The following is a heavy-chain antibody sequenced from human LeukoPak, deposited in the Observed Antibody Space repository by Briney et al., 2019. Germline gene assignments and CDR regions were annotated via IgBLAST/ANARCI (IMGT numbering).Heavy chain of an antibody. CDR2: VSDSGST. Sequence: PGGSLRPSCAASGFTFSTYTMNWVRQAPGKGLEWIGYVSDSGSTNYNPSLKSRVTVSVDTSKDQFSLKLTSVTAADTAVYYCARTGSSWPLYYYYYMDVWGKGTTVTVSS. J-gene: IGHJ6*03. V-gene: IGHV4-59*01. D-gene: IGHD6-13*01. CDR1: GFTFSTYT. CDR3: ARTGSSWPLYYYYYMDV.